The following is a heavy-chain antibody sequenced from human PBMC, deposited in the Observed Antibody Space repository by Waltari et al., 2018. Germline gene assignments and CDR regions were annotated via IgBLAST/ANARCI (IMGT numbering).Heavy chain of an antibody. CDR2: ISAYNGNT. J-gene: IGHJ4*02. D-gene: IGHD4-17*01. Sequence: QVQLVQSGAEVKKPGASVKVSCKASGYTFTSFGSSWVRQAPGQGLEWMGWISAYNGNTNLAQKLQGRVTMTTDSSTSTAYMELRSLRSDDTAVFYCARDSGIPGAYGAHREFDYWGQGTLVTVSS. V-gene: IGHV1-18*01. CDR1: GYTFTSFG. CDR3: ARDSGIPGAYGAHREFDY.